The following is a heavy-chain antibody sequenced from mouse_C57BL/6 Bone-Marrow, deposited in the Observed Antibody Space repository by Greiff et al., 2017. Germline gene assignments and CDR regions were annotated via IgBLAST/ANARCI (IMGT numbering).Heavy chain of an antibody. D-gene: IGHD2-5*01. V-gene: IGHV1-64*01. Sequence: QVQLQQSGAELVKPGASVKLSCKASGYTFTSYWMHWVKQRPGQGLEWIGMIHPNSGSTNYNEKFKSKATLTVDKSSSTAYMQLSSLTSEDSAVYYCAYSNYVGYWYFDGWGTGTTVTVSS. CDR3: AYSNYVGYWYFDG. J-gene: IGHJ1*03. CDR2: IHPNSGST. CDR1: GYTFTSYW.